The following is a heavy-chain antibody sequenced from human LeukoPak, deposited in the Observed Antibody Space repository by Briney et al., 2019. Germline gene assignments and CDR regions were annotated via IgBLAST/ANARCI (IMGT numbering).Heavy chain of an antibody. CDR1: GGSISSYY. V-gene: IGHV4-59*01. D-gene: IGHD3-16*01. J-gene: IGHJ5*02. CDR3: ARDPRGGWFDP. CDR2: IYYSGST. Sequence: SETLSLTRTVSGGSISSYYWSWIRQPPGKGLEWIGYIYYSGSTNYNPSLKSRVTISVDTSKNQFSLKLSSVTAADTAVYYCARDPRGGWFDPWGQGTLVTVSS.